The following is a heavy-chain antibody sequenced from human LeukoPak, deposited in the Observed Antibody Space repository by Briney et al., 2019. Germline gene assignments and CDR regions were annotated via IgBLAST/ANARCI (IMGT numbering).Heavy chain of an antibody. D-gene: IGHD1-7*01. J-gene: IGHJ3*02. Sequence: TGGSLRLSCAASGFTFSSYSMNWVRQAPGKGLEWVSSISSSSSYIYYADSVKGRFTISRDNAKNSLYLQMNSLRAEDTAVYFCASETEIGNYDAFDIWGQGTMVTVSS. CDR1: GFTFSSYS. CDR3: ASETEIGNYDAFDI. CDR2: ISSSSSYI. V-gene: IGHV3-21*01.